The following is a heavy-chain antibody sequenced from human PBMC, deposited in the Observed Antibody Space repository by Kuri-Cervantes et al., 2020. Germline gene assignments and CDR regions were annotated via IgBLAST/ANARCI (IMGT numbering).Heavy chain of an antibody. Sequence: GESLKISCAASGFIFTDYYMSWIRQAPGKGLEWVAVIWYDGSNKYYADSVKGRFTISRDNSKNTLYLQMNSLRAEDTAVYYCASTRTRLGAFDIWGQGTMVTVSS. D-gene: IGHD2-2*01. J-gene: IGHJ3*02. CDR2: IWYDGSNK. V-gene: IGHV3-33*08. CDR1: GFIFTDYY. CDR3: ASTRTRLGAFDI.